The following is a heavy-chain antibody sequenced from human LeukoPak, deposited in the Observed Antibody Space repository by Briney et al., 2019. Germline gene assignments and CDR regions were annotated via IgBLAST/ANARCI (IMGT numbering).Heavy chain of an antibody. Sequence: PSETLSLTCTASGGSISSETYYWTWVRQPAGKGLEWIGRIYSSGSTSYNPSLKSRVTISVDTSKNQFSLELNSVTASDTAVYYCARGCRGFHPWGQGTLVTVSS. CDR1: GGSISSETYY. CDR3: ARGCRGFHP. CDR2: IYSSGST. D-gene: IGHD2-8*01. J-gene: IGHJ5*02. V-gene: IGHV4-61*02.